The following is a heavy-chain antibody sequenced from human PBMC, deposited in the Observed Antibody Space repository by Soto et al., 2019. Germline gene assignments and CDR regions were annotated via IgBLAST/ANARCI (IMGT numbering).Heavy chain of an antibody. D-gene: IGHD2-15*01. V-gene: IGHV3-30-3*01. CDR3: ARGDREDILAVVGGRPGEYGIDI. CDR1: GFTFRTHA. CDR2: IAYDGSNA. J-gene: IGHJ6*02. Sequence: QVQLVESGGGVVQPGGSLRLSCAASGFTFRTHAMHWVRQAPGKGLECLAVIAYDGSNAFYGDSVKGRFTISRDNSKNTLYLYLNRLRSEDTGVYYCARGDREDILAVVGGRPGEYGIDIWGQGTTVTVSS.